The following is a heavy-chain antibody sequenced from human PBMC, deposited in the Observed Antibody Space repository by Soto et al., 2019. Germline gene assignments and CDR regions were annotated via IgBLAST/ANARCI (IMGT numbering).Heavy chain of an antibody. CDR3: AKGEHQLIYATENNWFDP. Sequence: GGSLRLSCAVSGFTFSSYAMNWVRQAPGKGLEWVSVISGSGGSAYYADSVKGRFTISRDNSKNTLYLQMNSLRAEDTAVYYCAKGEHQLIYATENNWFDPWGQGTLGTVSA. J-gene: IGHJ5*02. D-gene: IGHD2-2*02. CDR2: ISGSGGSA. V-gene: IGHV3-23*01. CDR1: GFTFSSYA.